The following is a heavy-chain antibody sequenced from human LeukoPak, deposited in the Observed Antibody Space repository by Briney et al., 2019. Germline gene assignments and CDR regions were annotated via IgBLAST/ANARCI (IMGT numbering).Heavy chain of an antibody. CDR2: ISGSGGST. CDR1: GFTFSSYA. Sequence: PGGSLRLSCAASGFTFSSYAMTWVRQAPGKGLEWVSVISGSGGSTYYADSVKGRFTISRDNSKNTLYLQMNSLRVEDTAVYYCARAPFSYYDFWSGLSTEDYFDYWGQGTLVTVSS. J-gene: IGHJ4*02. D-gene: IGHD3-3*01. CDR3: ARAPFSYYDFWSGLSTEDYFDY. V-gene: IGHV3-23*01.